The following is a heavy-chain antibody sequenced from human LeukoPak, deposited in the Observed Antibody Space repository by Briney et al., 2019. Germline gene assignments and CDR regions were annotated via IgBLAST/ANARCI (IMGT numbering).Heavy chain of an antibody. CDR1: GYTFTGYY. CDR3: ARGIAVAGFDY. D-gene: IGHD6-19*01. CDR2: ISAYNGNT. V-gene: IGHV1-18*04. Sequence: GASVKVSCKASGYTFTGYYMHWVRQAPGQGLEWMGWISAYNGNTNYAQKLQGRVTMTTDTSTSTAYMELRSLRSDDTAVYYCARGIAVAGFDYWGQGTLVTVSS. J-gene: IGHJ4*02.